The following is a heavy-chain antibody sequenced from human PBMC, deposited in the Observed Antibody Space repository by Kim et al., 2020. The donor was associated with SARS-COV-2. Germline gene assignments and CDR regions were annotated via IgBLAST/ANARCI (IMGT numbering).Heavy chain of an antibody. Sequence: SETLSLTCAVYGGSFSGYYWSWIRQPPGKGLEWIGEINHSGSTNYNPSLKSRVTISVDTSKNQFSLKLSSVTAADTAVYYCARDQRITYYLYFDLWGRGTLVTVSS. V-gene: IGHV4-34*01. J-gene: IGHJ2*01. CDR3: ARDQRITYYLYFDL. D-gene: IGHD3-10*01. CDR1: GGSFSGYY. CDR2: INHSGST.